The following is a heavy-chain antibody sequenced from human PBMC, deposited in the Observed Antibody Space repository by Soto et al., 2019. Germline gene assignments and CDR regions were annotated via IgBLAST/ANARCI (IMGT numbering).Heavy chain of an antibody. Sequence: QVQLVESGGGLVKPGGSLRLSCAASGFAFSDYYMMWIRQAPGKGLEWVSFISGTSTFTNYAGSVKGRFTISRDNAKNSLYLQMNSLRAEDTAVDYCARARLTSTVTTGYWGQGTLVTVSS. CDR3: ARARLTSTVTTGY. CDR1: GFAFSDYY. V-gene: IGHV3-11*05. D-gene: IGHD4-17*01. CDR2: ISGTSTFT. J-gene: IGHJ4*02.